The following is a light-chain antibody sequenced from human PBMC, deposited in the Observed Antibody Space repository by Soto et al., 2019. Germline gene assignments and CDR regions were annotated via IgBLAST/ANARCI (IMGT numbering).Light chain of an antibody. CDR2: DAS. Sequence: EIVLTQSPATLSLSPGERATLSCRASQSVSSYLAWDQQKPGQAPRLLIYDASHRATGIPARFSGSGSGTDFTLTISSLEPEDFAVYYCQQRSNWPPTFGGGTKVDIK. CDR1: QSVSSY. CDR3: QQRSNWPPT. J-gene: IGKJ4*01. V-gene: IGKV3-11*01.